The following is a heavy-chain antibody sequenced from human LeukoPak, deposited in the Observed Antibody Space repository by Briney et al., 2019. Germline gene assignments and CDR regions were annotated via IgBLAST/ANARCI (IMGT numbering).Heavy chain of an antibody. CDR2: IIPIFGTA. V-gene: IGHV1-69*05. J-gene: IGHJ4*02. D-gene: IGHD5-24*01. CDR1: GGTFSSYA. CDR3: ARDLSVEMATESY. Sequence: SVKVSCKAFGGTFSSYAISWVRQAPGQGLEWMGGIIPIFGTANYAQKFQGRVTITTDESTSTAYMELSSLRSEDTAVYYCARDLSVEMATESYWGQGTLVTVS.